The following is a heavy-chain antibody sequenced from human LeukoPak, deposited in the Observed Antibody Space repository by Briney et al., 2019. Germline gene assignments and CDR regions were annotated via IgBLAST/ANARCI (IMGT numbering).Heavy chain of an antibody. D-gene: IGHD5-18*01. CDR1: GFTFSTYS. V-gene: IGHV3-21*01. CDR2: ISSSSAYI. CDR3: ARASGDTVDTTTMGSY. J-gene: IGHJ4*02. Sequence: GGSLRLSCAASGFTFSTYSMNWVRQAPGKGLEWVSSISSSSAYIYYADSVKGRFTISRDNAKNSLYLQLNSLRAEDTAVYYCARASGDTVDTTTMGSYWGQGTLVTVSS.